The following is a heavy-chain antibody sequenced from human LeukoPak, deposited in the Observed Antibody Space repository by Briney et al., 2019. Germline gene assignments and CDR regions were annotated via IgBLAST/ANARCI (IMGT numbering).Heavy chain of an antibody. CDR3: ARDTSTAFDY. D-gene: IGHD1-26*01. Sequence: GRSLRLSCAASGFTFSTYAAHWVRQAPGKGLEWVAVISYDGSNKYHADSVKGRFTISRDNSKNTLYLQMNSLRAEDTAVYYCARDTSTAFDYWGQGTLVTVSS. CDR2: ISYDGSNK. V-gene: IGHV3-30*04. J-gene: IGHJ4*02. CDR1: GFTFSTYA.